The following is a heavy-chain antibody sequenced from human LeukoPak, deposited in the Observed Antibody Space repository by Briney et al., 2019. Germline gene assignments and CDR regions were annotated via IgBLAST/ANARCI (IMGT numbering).Heavy chain of an antibody. Sequence: QAGGSLRLSCAASGFTFSSYGMHWVRQAPGKGLEWVAVIWYDGSNKYYADSVKGRFTISRDNSKNTLYLQMNSLRAEDTAVYYCARLLWFGELSPDYRGQGTLVTVSS. V-gene: IGHV3-33*01. CDR1: GFTFSSYG. J-gene: IGHJ4*02. D-gene: IGHD3-10*01. CDR3: ARLLWFGELSPDY. CDR2: IWYDGSNK.